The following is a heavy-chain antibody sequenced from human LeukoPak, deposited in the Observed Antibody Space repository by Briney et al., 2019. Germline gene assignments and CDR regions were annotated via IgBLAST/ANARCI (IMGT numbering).Heavy chain of an antibody. J-gene: IGHJ5*02. CDR3: AKAPAGVVPAAIGVWFDP. D-gene: IGHD2-2*01. V-gene: IGHV3-30*02. CDR1: GFTFSSYS. CDR2: IRYDGSNK. Sequence: GGSLRLSCAASGFTFSSYSMNWVRQAPGKGLEWVAFIRYDGSNKYYADSVKGRFTISRDNSKNTLYLQMNSLRAEDTAVYYCAKAPAGVVPAAIGVWFDPWGQGTLVTVSS.